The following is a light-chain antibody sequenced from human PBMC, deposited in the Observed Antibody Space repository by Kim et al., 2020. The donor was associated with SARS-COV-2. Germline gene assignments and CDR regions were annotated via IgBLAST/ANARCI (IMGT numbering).Light chain of an antibody. V-gene: IGKV1-9*01. CDR2: AAS. J-gene: IGKJ2*01. CDR3: QQLNSYPYT. Sequence: DIQLTQSPSFLSASVGDRVTITCRASQDISSYLAWYQQKPGKAPKLLIYAASTLQSGVPSRFSGSGSGTEFTLTISSLQPEDFATYYRQQLNSYPYTFGQGTKLEI. CDR1: QDISSY.